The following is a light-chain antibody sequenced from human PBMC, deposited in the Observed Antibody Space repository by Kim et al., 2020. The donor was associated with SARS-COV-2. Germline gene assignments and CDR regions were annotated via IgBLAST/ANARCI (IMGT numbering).Light chain of an antibody. CDR3: QQYNNWPPWT. CDR2: GAS. Sequence: SPVAIASPSCRASRCIASDVAWYQHQSGQPPRRLIYGASIRATGVPTRFRGSGSGTEFTLTINNLQSEDFGVYYCQQYNNWPPWTFGQGTKVDIK. J-gene: IGKJ1*01. V-gene: IGKV3-15*01. CDR1: RCIASD.